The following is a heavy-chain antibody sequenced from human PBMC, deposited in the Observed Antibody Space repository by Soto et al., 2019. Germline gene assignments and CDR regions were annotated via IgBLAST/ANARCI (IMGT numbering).Heavy chain of an antibody. J-gene: IGHJ4*02. D-gene: IGHD2-21*01. Sequence: GGSLRLSCAASGFTLSSYAMHWVRQAPGKGLEWVALISYDGSDKDYADSVKGRFTISRDNSRNTLFLQMNSLRAEDTAVYYCVSLMWYRPYWGQGTLVTVSS. CDR3: VSLMWYRPY. V-gene: IGHV3-30-3*01. CDR2: ISYDGSDK. CDR1: GFTLSSYA.